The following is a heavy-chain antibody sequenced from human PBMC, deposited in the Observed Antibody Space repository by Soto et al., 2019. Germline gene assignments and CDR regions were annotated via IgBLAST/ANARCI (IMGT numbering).Heavy chain of an antibody. CDR2: ISYDGSNK. Sequence: QVQLVESGGGVVQPGRSLRLSCAASGFTFSSYAMHWVRQAPGKGLEWVAVISYDGSNKYYADSVKGRFTISRDNSKNTLYLQMNSLRAEDTAVYYCARESGDYSYFDYWGQGTLVTVSS. J-gene: IGHJ4*02. V-gene: IGHV3-30-3*01. D-gene: IGHD4-17*01. CDR3: ARESGDYSYFDY. CDR1: GFTFSSYA.